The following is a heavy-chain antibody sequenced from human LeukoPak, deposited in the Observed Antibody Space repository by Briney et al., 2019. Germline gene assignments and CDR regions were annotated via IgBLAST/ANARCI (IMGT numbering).Heavy chain of an antibody. CDR3: ARIYDSSGFDY. CDR1: GFTLSRYS. J-gene: IGHJ4*02. V-gene: IGHV3-21*01. Sequence: GGALRLSCAASGFTLSRYSINWVRQAPGKGLEWVSSIISSNSYIYYADSVKGRFTISRDNAKNSLYLQMNSLRAEDTAVYYCARIYDSSGFDYWGQGTLVTVSS. CDR2: IISSNSYI. D-gene: IGHD3-22*01.